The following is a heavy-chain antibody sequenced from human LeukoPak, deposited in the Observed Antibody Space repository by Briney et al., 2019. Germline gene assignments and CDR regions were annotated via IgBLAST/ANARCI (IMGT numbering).Heavy chain of an antibody. J-gene: IGHJ4*02. CDR2: ISSSGSTI. CDR3: ARGVRIAVAGYIDY. D-gene: IGHD6-19*01. V-gene: IGHV3-11*04. CDR1: GFTFGDYY. Sequence: GGSLRLSCAASGFTFGDYYMSWIRQAPGKGLEWLSYISSSGSTIYYADSVKGRFTISRDNSKNTLYLQMNSLRAEDTAVYYCARGVRIAVAGYIDYWGQGTLVTVSS.